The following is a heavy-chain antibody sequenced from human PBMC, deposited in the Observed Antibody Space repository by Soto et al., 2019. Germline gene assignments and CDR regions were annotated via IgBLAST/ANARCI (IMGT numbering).Heavy chain of an antibody. D-gene: IGHD6-13*01. CDR1: GFTCSSYA. V-gene: IGHV3-23*01. J-gene: IGHJ5*02. Sequence: PGGSLRVSCAASGFTCSSYAMSWVRQSPGKGLEWVSAISGSGGSTYYADSVKGRFTISRDNSKNTLYLQMNSLRAEDTAVYYCAKATLAAAGTNWFDPWGQGTLVTVSS. CDR3: AKATLAAAGTNWFDP. CDR2: ISGSGGST.